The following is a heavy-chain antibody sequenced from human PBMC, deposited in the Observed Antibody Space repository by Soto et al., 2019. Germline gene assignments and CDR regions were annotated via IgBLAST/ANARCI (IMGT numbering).Heavy chain of an antibody. CDR2: IYYSGST. D-gene: IGHD6-13*01. V-gene: IGHV4-59*01. J-gene: IGHJ6*02. CDR3: ATDRAAAGTPYGMDV. CDR1: GGSISSYY. Sequence: SETLPLTCTVSGGSISSYYLSWIRQPPGKGLEWIGYIYYSGSTNYNPSLKSRVTISVDTSKNQFSLKLSSVTAADTAVYYCATDRAAAGTPYGMDVWGQGTTVTVSS.